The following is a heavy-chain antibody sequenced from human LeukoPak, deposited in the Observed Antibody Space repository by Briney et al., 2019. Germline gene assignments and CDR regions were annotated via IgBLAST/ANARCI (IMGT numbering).Heavy chain of an antibody. V-gene: IGHV4-39*01. D-gene: IGHD2-15*01. CDR1: GVSITSRSYC. J-gene: IGHJ4*02. Sequence: SQTLSLTCSVSGVSITSRSYCWGWIRLPPGKGLEWVWSFCYSGSSSYNPSLNSRVTISVDASQNQFSLNLNSVTAADTAVYYCARHSGVAATLPFDYWGQGPLVTVSS. CDR2: FCYSGSS. CDR3: ARHSGVAATLPFDY.